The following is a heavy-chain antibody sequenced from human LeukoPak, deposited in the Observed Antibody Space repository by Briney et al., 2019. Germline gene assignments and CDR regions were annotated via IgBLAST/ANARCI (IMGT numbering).Heavy chain of an antibody. J-gene: IGHJ4*02. CDR1: GFTFSSSA. CDR3: AKQSGYCSDGSCYFPY. V-gene: IGHV3-23*01. Sequence: GGSLRLSCAASGFTFSSSAMSWVRQAPGKGLEWVSAISNNGGYTYYADSVQGRFTISRDNSKSTLCLQMNSLRAEDTAVYYCAKQSGYCSDGSCYFPYWGQGTLVTVSS. D-gene: IGHD2-15*01. CDR2: ISNNGGYT.